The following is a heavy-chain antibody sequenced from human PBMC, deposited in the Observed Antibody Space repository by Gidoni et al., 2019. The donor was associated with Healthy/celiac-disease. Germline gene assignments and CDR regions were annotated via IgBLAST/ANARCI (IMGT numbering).Heavy chain of an antibody. V-gene: IGHV4-34*01. J-gene: IGHJ6*02. CDR2: INHSGST. D-gene: IGHD2-2*01. Sequence: QVQLQQWGAGLLKPSETLSLTCAVYGGSFSGYYWSWIRQPPGKGLEWIGEINHSGSTNYNPSLKSRVTISVDTSKNQFSLKLSSVTAADTAVYYCARSIRCSSTSCENYYYYGMDVWGQGTTVTVSS. CDR3: ARSIRCSSTSCENYYYYGMDV. CDR1: GGSFSGYY.